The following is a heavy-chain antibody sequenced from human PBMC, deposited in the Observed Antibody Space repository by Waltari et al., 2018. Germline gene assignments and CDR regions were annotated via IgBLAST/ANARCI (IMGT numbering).Heavy chain of an antibody. D-gene: IGHD1-26*01. CDR3: AAEKWERQGGYYYYGMDV. CDR2: MNPNSGNA. CDR1: GYTFTSCD. Sequence: QVQLVQSGAEVKKPGASVKVSCKASGYTFTSCDSKWVRQVSGQGLGWMGWMNPNSGNANTAQKFQGRVTMTMDISTSTAYMDLSSLTSEDTAVYYCAAEKWERQGGYYYYGMDVWGQGTTVTVS. V-gene: IGHV1-8*01. J-gene: IGHJ6*02.